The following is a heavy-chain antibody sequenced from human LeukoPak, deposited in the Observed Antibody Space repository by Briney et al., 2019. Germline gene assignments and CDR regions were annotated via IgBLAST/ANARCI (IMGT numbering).Heavy chain of an antibody. CDR1: GGSISSYY. Sequence: SETLSLTCTVSGGSISSYYWSWIRQPPGKGLEWIGYINYSGSTNYNPSLKSRVTISVDTSKNQFSLKLSSVTAADTAVYYCARPYCTNGVCYPGDAFDIWGQGTMVTVFS. J-gene: IGHJ3*02. CDR3: ARPYCTNGVCYPGDAFDI. V-gene: IGHV4-59*08. D-gene: IGHD2-8*01. CDR2: INYSGST.